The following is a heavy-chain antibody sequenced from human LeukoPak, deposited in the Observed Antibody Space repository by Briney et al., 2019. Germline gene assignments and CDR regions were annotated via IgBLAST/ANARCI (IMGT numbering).Heavy chain of an antibody. D-gene: IGHD6-13*01. Sequence: GRSLRLSCAASGLTFSSYGMHWVRQAPGKGLEWVSAISGSGGSTYYADSVKGRFTISRDDSKNTLYLQMNSLRAEDTAVYYCAKDRGGSSWYQGFPDYYYYYGMDVWGQGTTVTVSS. CDR1: GLTFSSYG. J-gene: IGHJ6*02. CDR3: AKDRGGSSWYQGFPDYYYYYGMDV. CDR2: ISGSGGST. V-gene: IGHV3-23*01.